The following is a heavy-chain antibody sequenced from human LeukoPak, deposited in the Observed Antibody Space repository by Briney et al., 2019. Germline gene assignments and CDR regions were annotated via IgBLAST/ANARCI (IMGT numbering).Heavy chain of an antibody. J-gene: IGHJ2*01. V-gene: IGHV3-23*01. CDR2: VSASGGST. CDR1: GLAFSSYA. D-gene: IGHD6-19*01. CDR3: AKQRVYSTDWWYFGL. Sequence: GGSLRLSCAASGLAFSSYAMSWVRQAPGKGLEWVSIVSASGGSTHYADSLKGRFTISRDNSENTLYLQMNSLRAEDTAVYYCAKQRVYSTDWWYFGLWGRGTLVTVSS.